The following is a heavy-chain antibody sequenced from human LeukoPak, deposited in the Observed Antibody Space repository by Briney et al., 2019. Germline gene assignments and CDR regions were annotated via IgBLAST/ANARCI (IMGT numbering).Heavy chain of an antibody. CDR2: IYYSGST. D-gene: IGHD4-23*01. J-gene: IGHJ3*02. CDR3: ARKLPYDAFDI. V-gene: IGHV4-34*01. Sequence: SETLSLTCAVYGGSFSGYYWSWIRQPPGKGLEWIGSIYYSGSTYYNPSLKSRVTISVDTSKNQFSLKLSSVTAADTAVYYCARKLPYDAFDIWGQGTMVTVSS. CDR1: GGSFSGYY.